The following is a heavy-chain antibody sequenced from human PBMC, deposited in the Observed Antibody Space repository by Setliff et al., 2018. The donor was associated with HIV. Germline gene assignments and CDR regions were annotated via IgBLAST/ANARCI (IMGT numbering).Heavy chain of an antibody. CDR3: ARGRVSGAARLSVWVNCFDP. D-gene: IGHD6-6*01. CDR1: GGSFSGYY. CDR2: IDHRGST. V-gene: IGHV4-34*01. J-gene: IGHJ5*02. Sequence: SETMSLTCAVYGGSFSGYYWSWIRQPQGKGLEWVGEIDHRGSTNYNPSLKSRVTISVDTSKNHFSLRLNAVTAADTAVYYCARGRVSGAARLSVWVNCFDPWGQGTLVTVSS.